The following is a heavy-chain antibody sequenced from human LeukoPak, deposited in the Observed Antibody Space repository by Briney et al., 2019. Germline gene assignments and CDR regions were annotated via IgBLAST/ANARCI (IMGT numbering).Heavy chain of an antibody. D-gene: IGHD3-3*01. CDR1: GGSFSGYY. V-gene: IGHV4-34*01. CDR3: ARRSSIFGVVIIPLDAFDI. J-gene: IGHJ3*02. CDR2: INHSGST. Sequence: SETLSLTCAVYGGSFSGYYWSWIRQPPGKGLEWNGEINHSGSTNYNPSLKSRVTISVDTSKNQFSLKLSSVTAADTAVYYCARRSSIFGVVIIPLDAFDIWGQGTMVTVSS.